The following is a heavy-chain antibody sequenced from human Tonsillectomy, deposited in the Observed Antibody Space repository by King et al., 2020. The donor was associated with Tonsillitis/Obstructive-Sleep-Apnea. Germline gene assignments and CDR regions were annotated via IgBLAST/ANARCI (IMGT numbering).Heavy chain of an antibody. Sequence: VQLVEAGGVVVQPGGSLRLSCAASGFIFDRFTMHWVRQAPGKGLEWVSLSSRDGSNTKYADSVKGRFSISRDNSKNSLYLQMNSLRTEDTALYYCTKESVYMVWLIKSWGQGTLVTVSS. V-gene: IGHV3-43*01. CDR1: GFIFDRFT. CDR3: TKESVYMVWLIKS. D-gene: IGHD2-8*01. J-gene: IGHJ5*02. CDR2: SSRDGSNT.